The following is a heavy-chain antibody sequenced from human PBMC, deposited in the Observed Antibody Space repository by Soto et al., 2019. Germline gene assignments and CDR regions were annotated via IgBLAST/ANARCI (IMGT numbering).Heavy chain of an antibody. J-gene: IGHJ4*02. V-gene: IGHV1-46*01. D-gene: IGHD3-22*01. Sequence: ASVKVSCKASGYTFTTYYIHWVRQAPGQGLEWMGIINPSGGTTTFAQKFQGRVTMTSDTSTSTVYMELSSLRSEDTAVYFCARATYYSDTGGSPPLDYWGQGTLVTVSS. CDR2: INPSGGTT. CDR1: GYTFTTYY. CDR3: ARATYYSDTGGSPPLDY.